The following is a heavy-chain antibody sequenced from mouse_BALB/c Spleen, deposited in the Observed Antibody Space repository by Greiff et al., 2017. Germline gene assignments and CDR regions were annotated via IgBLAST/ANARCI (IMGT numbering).Heavy chain of an antibody. CDR2: ISSGGSYT. CDR3: TRFYYGSSYEYFDV. V-gene: IGHV5-6-4*01. D-gene: IGHD1-1*01. J-gene: IGHJ1*01. CDR1: GFTFSSYT. Sequence: EVKVEESGGGLVKPGGSLKLSCAASGFTFSSYTMSWVRQTPEKRLEWVATISSGGSYTYYPDSVKGRFTISRDNAKNTLYLQMSSLKSEDTAMYYCTRFYYGSSYEYFDVWGAGTTVTVSS.